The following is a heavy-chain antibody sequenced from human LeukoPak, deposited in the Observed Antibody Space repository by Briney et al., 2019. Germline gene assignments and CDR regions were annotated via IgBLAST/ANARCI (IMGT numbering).Heavy chain of an antibody. CDR2: ISSNSRTI. Sequence: PGGSLRLSLSASGFTFRTYSMNGVRQAPGKGLEWVSYISSNSRTIYYADSVKGRFTISRDNAKNSLYLQMNSLRAEDTAVYYCARFSSSSNYYYGMDVWGQGTTVTVSS. D-gene: IGHD6-6*01. CDR1: GFTFRTYS. V-gene: IGHV3-48*04. J-gene: IGHJ6*02. CDR3: ARFSSSSNYYYGMDV.